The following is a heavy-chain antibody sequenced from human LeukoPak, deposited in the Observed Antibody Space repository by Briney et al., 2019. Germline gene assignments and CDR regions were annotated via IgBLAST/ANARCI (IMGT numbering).Heavy chain of an antibody. Sequence: GGSLRLSCAASGFTFSDYYMSWTRQAPGKGLEWVSYISSSGSTIYYADSVKGRFTISRDNAKNSLYLQMNSLRAEDTAVYYCARVPTTVTTGSSYYYGMDVWGQGTTVTVSS. CDR1: GFTFSDYY. J-gene: IGHJ6*02. CDR2: ISSSGSTI. D-gene: IGHD4-17*01. CDR3: ARVPTTVTTGSSYYYGMDV. V-gene: IGHV3-11*01.